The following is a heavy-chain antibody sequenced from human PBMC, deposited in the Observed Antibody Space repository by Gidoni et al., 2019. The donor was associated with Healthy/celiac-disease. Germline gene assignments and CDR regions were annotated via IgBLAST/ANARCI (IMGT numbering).Heavy chain of an antibody. J-gene: IGHJ3*02. CDR3: ARDVTRVSGYALAHAFDI. Sequence: QVQLQESGPGLVKPSPTLSLTCPVSGGSTSRGSSSWSWIRPPAGKGLEWIGRIYTSGSTNYNPYLKSRVTISVDTAKNQVSLKLSSVTAADTAVEYCARDVTRVSGYALAHAFDIWGQGTMVTVSS. D-gene: IGHD5-12*01. CDR1: GGSTSRGSSS. CDR2: IYTSGST. V-gene: IGHV4-61*02.